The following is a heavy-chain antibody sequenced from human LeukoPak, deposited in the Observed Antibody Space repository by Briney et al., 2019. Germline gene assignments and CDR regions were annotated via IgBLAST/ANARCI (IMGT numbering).Heavy chain of an antibody. CDR1: GGSISIYY. Sequence: SETLSLTCTVSGGSISIYYWSWIRQPPGKGLEWLGYVCNSGSTDYNPSLKSRVTISADTSKNQFSLKLSSVTAADTAVYYCVRDRELFYWGQGTLVTVSS. D-gene: IGHD1-7*01. V-gene: IGHV4-59*01. CDR3: VRDRELFY. J-gene: IGHJ4*02. CDR2: VCNSGST.